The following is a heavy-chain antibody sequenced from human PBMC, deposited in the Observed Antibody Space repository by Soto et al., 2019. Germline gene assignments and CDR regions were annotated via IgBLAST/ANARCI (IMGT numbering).Heavy chain of an antibody. CDR1: GFTFSSSW. J-gene: IGHJ6*02. D-gene: IGHD6-13*01. V-gene: IGHV3-74*01. CDR2: MNPDGSAI. CDR3: ARDRIEAAGTPRFNYYYGMDV. Sequence: GGSLRLSCVVSGFTFSSSWMHWVRQGPGKGLVWISRMNPDGSAINYADSVKGRFTTSRDNAKNTVFLQMNSLRGEDTAVYYCARDRIEAAGTPRFNYYYGMDVWGQGTTVTVSS.